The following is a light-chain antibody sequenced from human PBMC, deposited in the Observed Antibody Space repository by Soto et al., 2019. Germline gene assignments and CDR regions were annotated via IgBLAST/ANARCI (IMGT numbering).Light chain of an antibody. CDR3: QQYNSYWT. Sequence: DIQITQSPSTLSASVGARVTIACRASQSISIWLAWYQQKPGKAPKLLIYKASSLEGGVPSRFTGSGSGTEFTLTISSLQPDDFETYYCQQYNSYWTFGQGTKVDIK. V-gene: IGKV1-5*03. CDR2: KAS. CDR1: QSISIW. J-gene: IGKJ1*01.